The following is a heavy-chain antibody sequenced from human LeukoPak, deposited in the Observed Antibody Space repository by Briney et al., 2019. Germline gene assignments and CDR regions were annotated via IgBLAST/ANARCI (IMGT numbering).Heavy chain of an antibody. CDR2: MNPNSGNT. Sequence: ASVKVSCKASGYTFTSYDINWVRQATGQGLECMGWMNPNSGNTGYAQKFQGRVTITRNTSISTAYMELSSLRSEDTAVYYCARGPHVMYYDFWSGYYYYFDYWGQGTLVIVSS. CDR3: ARGPHVMYYDFWSGYYYYFDY. V-gene: IGHV1-8*03. J-gene: IGHJ4*02. CDR1: GYTFTSYD. D-gene: IGHD3-3*01.